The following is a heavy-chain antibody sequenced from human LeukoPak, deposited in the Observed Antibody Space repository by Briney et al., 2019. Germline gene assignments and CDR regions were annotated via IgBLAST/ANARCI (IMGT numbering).Heavy chain of an antibody. Sequence: GASVKVSCKASGYTFTGYDINWVRQATGQGLEWMGWMNPYTGDTGYAQNFQGRVTMTRNTSIHTAYMDLRGLRSEDTALYYCTRGSLSGSSRDYWGQGTLVTVSS. CDR3: TRGSLSGSSRDY. D-gene: IGHD1-26*01. J-gene: IGHJ4*02. CDR2: MNPYTGDT. V-gene: IGHV1-8*01. CDR1: GYTFTGYD.